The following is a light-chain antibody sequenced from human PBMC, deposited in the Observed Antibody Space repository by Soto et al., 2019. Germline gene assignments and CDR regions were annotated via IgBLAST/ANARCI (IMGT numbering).Light chain of an antibody. J-gene: IGKJ5*01. CDR2: GAS. CDR3: QQYGGSPLT. Sequence: EIVLTLSPGTLSLSSGERATLSCRANQSVDDDFLAWYQRRPGQAPRLLIYGASTRASGIPQRFSGGGSGTDFTLTISRLEPEDFAVYYCQQYGGSPLTFGQGTRLEIK. CDR1: QSVDDDF. V-gene: IGKV3-20*01.